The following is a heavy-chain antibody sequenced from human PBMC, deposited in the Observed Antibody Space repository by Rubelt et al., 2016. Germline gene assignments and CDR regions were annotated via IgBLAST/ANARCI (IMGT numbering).Heavy chain of an antibody. D-gene: IGHD6-13*01. Sequence: QLQLQESGPGLVKPSETLSLTCTVSGGSISSSSYYWGWIRQPPGKGLEWIGSIYYSGSTYYNPFLKSRVTISVDTSKNQFSLKLSSVTAADTAVYYCARGGSSSWYLFDYWGQGTLVTVSS. CDR1: GGSISSSSYY. CDR2: IYYSGST. V-gene: IGHV4-39*07. J-gene: IGHJ4*02. CDR3: ARGGSSSWYLFDY.